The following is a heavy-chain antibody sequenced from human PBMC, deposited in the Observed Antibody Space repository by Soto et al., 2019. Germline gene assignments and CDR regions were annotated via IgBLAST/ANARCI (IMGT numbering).Heavy chain of an antibody. D-gene: IGHD2-15*01. CDR1: GFTFSSYS. CDR2: ISSSSSYI. J-gene: IGHJ3*02. Sequence: VQLVESGGGLVKPGGSLRLSCAASGFTFSSYSMNWVRQAPGKGLEWVSSISSSSSYIYYADSVKGRFTISRDNAKNSLYLQMNSLRAEDTAVYYCARSSSDCSGGSCYWGRDAFDIWGQGTMVTVSS. CDR3: ARSSSDCSGGSCYWGRDAFDI. V-gene: IGHV3-21*01.